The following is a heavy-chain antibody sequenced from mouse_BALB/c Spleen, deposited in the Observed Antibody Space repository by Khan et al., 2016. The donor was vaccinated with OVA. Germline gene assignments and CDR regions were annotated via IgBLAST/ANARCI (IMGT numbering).Heavy chain of an antibody. J-gene: IGHJ2*01. V-gene: IGHV1-20*02. CDR1: GYSFTGYF. Sequence: EVQLQQSGPELVKPGASVKISCKASGYSFTGYFMNWVMQSHGKSLEWIGRINPHIGETFYNQKFGGKATLTVDESSSTAHMELRSLASEDSAVYFCARKNGSDFDYWGQGTTLTVSS. CDR2: INPHIGET. D-gene: IGHD1-1*01. CDR3: ARKNGSDFDY.